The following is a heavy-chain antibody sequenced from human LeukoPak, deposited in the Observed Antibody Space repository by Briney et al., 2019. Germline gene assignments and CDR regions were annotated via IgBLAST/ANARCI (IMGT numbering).Heavy chain of an antibody. J-gene: IGHJ3*01. D-gene: IGHD6-13*01. CDR3: AGSQPGYTSSLAAFDF. V-gene: IGHV3-74*01. Sequence: PGGSLRLSCAASGFTFRSYWMHWVRQAPGKGLVWVSRINSDGSNTNYADSVKGRFTVSRDISKNTLYLQMNSLTAEDTAVYYCAGSQPGYTSSLAAFDFWSQGTTVTVSS. CDR2: INSDGSNT. CDR1: GFTFRSYW.